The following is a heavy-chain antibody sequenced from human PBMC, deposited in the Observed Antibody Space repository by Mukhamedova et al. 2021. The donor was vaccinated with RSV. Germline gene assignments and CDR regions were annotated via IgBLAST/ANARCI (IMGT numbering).Heavy chain of an antibody. J-gene: IGHJ3*02. CDR3: ARPNRSSNRAFDI. D-gene: IGHD1-14*01. CDR2: IYPGDSDT. Sequence: GKGLEWMGIIYPGDSDTRYSPSFQGQVTISADKSISTAYLQWSSLKASDTAMYYCARPNRSSNRAFDIWGQGTMVTVSS. V-gene: IGHV5-51*01.